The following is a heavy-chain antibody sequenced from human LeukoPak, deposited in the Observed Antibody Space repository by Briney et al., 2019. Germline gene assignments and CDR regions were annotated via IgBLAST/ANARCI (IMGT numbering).Heavy chain of an antibody. CDR3: ARVPMATITLDY. CDR2: IYYSGST. Sequence: SETLSLTCTVSGGSISSYYWSWIRHPPGKGLEWIGYIYYSGSTNYNPSLKSRVTISVDTSKNQFSLKLSSVTAADTAVYYCARVPMATITLDYWGQGTLVTVSS. V-gene: IGHV4-59*12. CDR1: GGSISSYY. D-gene: IGHD5-24*01. J-gene: IGHJ4*02.